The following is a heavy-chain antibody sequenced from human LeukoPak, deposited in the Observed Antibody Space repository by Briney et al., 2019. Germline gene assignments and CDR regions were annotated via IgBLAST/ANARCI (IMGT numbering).Heavy chain of an antibody. Sequence: PSETLSLTCAVSGGSISTSNWWGWVRQPPGKGLEWVGKIYHSGRTNYNPSLKSRVNISVDKSKNQFSLNLSSVTAADTAVYYCAKEGRYCSDTTCYDYFDYWGQGTLVTVSS. V-gene: IGHV4-4*02. J-gene: IGHJ4*02. CDR1: GGSISTSNW. CDR3: AKEGRYCSDTTCYDYFDY. CDR2: IYHSGRT. D-gene: IGHD2-2*01.